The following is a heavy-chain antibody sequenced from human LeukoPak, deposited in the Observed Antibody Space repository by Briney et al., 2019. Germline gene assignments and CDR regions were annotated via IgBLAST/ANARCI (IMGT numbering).Heavy chain of an antibody. CDR1: GGTFSSYA. Sequence: GASVKVSCKASGGTFSSYAISWVRQAPGQGLEWMGGIIPIFGTANYAQKFQGRVTITADESTSTAYMELRSLRSDDTAVYYCARDPAYYYDSSGYGAFDPWGQGTLVTVSS. CDR2: IIPIFGTA. CDR3: ARDPAYYYDSSGYGAFDP. J-gene: IGHJ5*02. D-gene: IGHD3-22*01. V-gene: IGHV1-69*13.